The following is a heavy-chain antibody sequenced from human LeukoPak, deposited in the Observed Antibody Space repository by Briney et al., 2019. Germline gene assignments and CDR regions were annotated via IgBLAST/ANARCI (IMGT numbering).Heavy chain of an antibody. CDR1: GFTLSSYG. J-gene: IGHJ4*02. Sequence: PGGSLRLSCAASGFTLSSYGMHWVRQAPGKGLEWVAFIRYDGSNIYYVDSVKGRFTISRDDSKNTLYLQMNSLRAEDTAVYYCAEDRNSPPHYHSFDSWGQGTLVTVSS. V-gene: IGHV3-30*02. D-gene: IGHD3-10*01. CDR2: IRYDGSNI. CDR3: AEDRNSPPHYHSFDS.